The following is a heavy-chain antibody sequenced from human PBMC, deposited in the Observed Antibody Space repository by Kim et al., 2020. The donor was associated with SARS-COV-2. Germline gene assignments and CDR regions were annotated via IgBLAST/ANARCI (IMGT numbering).Heavy chain of an antibody. J-gene: IGHJ5*01. Sequence: GGSLRLSCAASGFTFSSYGMHWVRQAPGKGLEWVAVISYDGSNKYYADSVKGRFTISRDNFKKTLSLQMHSLRPEDTAVYYCAKDAGMVYGHPENLFDS. D-gene: IGHD2-8*01. CDR1: GFTFSSYG. CDR2: ISYDGSNK. CDR3: AKDAGMVYGHPENLFDS. V-gene: IGHV3-30*18.